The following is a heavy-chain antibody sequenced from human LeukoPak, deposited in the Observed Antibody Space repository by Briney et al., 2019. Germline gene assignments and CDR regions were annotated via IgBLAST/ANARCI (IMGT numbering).Heavy chain of an antibody. V-gene: IGHV3-33*01. D-gene: IGHD5-24*01. CDR3: VRDFRLQLFDD. CDR1: GFTFSSYG. CDR2: IWSDGSYK. J-gene: IGHJ4*02. Sequence: PGRSLRLSCAASGFTFSSYGFHWVRQAPGKGLEWVAVIWSDGSYKYYADSVKGRFTISRDDSKNTLYLQMNSLRAEDTAVYYCVRDFRLQLFDDWGQGTLVTVFS.